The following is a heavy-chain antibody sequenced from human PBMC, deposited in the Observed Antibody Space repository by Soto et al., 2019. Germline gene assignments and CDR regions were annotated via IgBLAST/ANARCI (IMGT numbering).Heavy chain of an antibody. CDR3: ARGRIQLWYPFDY. V-gene: IGHV4-59*01. Sequence: SEALSVTCTVSGGSISRDYWSWIRHPPGKGLEWIGYIYYSWSTNYNPSLKSRVTISVDTSKNQFSLKLSSVTAADTAVYYCARGRIQLWYPFDYWGQGTLVTVS. J-gene: IGHJ4*02. CDR1: GGSISRDY. D-gene: IGHD5-18*01. CDR2: IYYSWST.